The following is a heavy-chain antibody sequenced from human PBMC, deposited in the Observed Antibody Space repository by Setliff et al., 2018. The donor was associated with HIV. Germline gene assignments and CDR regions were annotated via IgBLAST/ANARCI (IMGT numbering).Heavy chain of an antibody. CDR3: ATEGAGGSYQRASALDL. V-gene: IGHV1-69*13. Sequence: ASVKVSCKASGGTFSSYAISWVRQAPGQGLEWMGGIIPIFGTANYAQKFQGRVTITADESTGTAYMELSNLRSEDTAVYYCATEGAGGSYQRASALDLWGQGTMVTVSS. J-gene: IGHJ3*01. CDR1: GGTFSSYA. D-gene: IGHD1-26*01. CDR2: IIPIFGTA.